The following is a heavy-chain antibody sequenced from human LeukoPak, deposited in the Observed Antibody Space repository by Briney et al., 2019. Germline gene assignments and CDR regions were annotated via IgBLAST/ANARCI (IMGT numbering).Heavy chain of an antibody. V-gene: IGHV3-30*02. J-gene: IGHJ4*02. CDR1: GFTFGSYG. CDR3: AKIRGYSYGRNFDY. CDR2: IRYDGSNK. D-gene: IGHD5-18*01. Sequence: PGGSLRLSCAASGFTFGSYGMHWVRQAPGKGLEWVAFIRYDGSNKYYADSVKGRFTISRDNSKNTLYLQMNSLRAEDTAVYYCAKIRGYSYGRNFDYWGQGTLVTVSS.